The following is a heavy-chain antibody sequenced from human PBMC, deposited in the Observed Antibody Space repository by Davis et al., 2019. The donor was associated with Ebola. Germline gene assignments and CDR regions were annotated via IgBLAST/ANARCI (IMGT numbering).Heavy chain of an antibody. CDR2: IISNSGGT. Sequence: ASVKVSCKASGYTFTGYNMHWVRQAPGQGLEWMGRIISNSGGTNYAQKFQGRVTMTRDTSISTAYMELSSLRSDDTAVYYCARGHNFGSEFWGQGALVTVSS. CDR1: GYTFTGYN. J-gene: IGHJ4*02. D-gene: IGHD3-10*01. V-gene: IGHV1-2*06. CDR3: ARGHNFGSEF.